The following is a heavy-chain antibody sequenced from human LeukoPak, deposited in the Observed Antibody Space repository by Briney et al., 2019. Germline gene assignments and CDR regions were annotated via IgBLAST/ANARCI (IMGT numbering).Heavy chain of an antibody. V-gene: IGHV1-2*02. J-gene: IGHJ4*02. CDR3: ARGPRAGPAARPFDY. CDR1: GYTFTGYY. D-gene: IGHD6-6*01. Sequence: ASVKVSCKASGYTFTGYYMHWVRQAPGQGLEWMGWINPNSGGTNYAQKFQGRVTMTRDTSISTAYMELSRLRSDDTAVYYCARGPRAGPAARPFDYWGQETLVTVSS. CDR2: INPNSGGT.